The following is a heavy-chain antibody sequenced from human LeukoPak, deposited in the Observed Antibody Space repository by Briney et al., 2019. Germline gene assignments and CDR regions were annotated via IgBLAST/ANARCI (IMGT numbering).Heavy chain of an antibody. J-gene: IGHJ5*02. CDR2: IYTSGST. V-gene: IGHV4-4*07. CDR3: ARGRGVSDSGIGRFDP. D-gene: IGHD3-10*01. CDR1: GGSISSYY. Sequence: SETLSLTCTVSGGSISSYYWSWIRQPAGKGLEWIGRIYTSGSTNYNPSLKSRVTMSVGTSKNQFSLKLSSVTAADTAVYYCARGRGVSDSGIGRFDPWGQGTLVTVSS.